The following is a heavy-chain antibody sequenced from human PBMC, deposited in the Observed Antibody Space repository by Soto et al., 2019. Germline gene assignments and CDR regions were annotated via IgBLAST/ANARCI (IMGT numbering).Heavy chain of an antibody. CDR2: IYYSGST. D-gene: IGHD2-15*01. CDR1: GGSISSGGYY. J-gene: IGHJ6*02. V-gene: IGHV4-31*03. Sequence: SETLSLTCTVSGGSISSGGYYWSWIRQHPGKGLEWIGYIYYSGSTYYNPSLKSRVTISVDTSKNQFSLKLSSVTAADTAVYYCAMTHLEVVVVAATPDYYYYGMDVWGQGTTVTVSS. CDR3: AMTHLEVVVVAATPDYYYYGMDV.